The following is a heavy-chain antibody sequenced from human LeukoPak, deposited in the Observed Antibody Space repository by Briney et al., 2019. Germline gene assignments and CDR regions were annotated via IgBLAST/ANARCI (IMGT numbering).Heavy chain of an antibody. CDR3: AELGINMIGGV. V-gene: IGHV3-23*01. D-gene: IGHD3-10*02. CDR1: DFSFTTYT. Sequence: GGPLRLSCAASDFSFTTYTMSWVRQAPGKGLEWVSSISGGDPTTYYADSVKGRFTISRDNSKNTLYLQMNSLRAEDTAVYYCAELGINMIGGVWGKGTTVTISS. CDR2: ISGGDPTT. J-gene: IGHJ6*04.